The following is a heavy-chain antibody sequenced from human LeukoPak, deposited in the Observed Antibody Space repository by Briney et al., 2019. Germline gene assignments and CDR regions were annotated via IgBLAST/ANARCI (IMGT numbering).Heavy chain of an antibody. Sequence: SETLSLTCAVYGGSFSGYYWSWIRQPPGKGLEWIGEINLSGSTNYNPSPKSRVTISVDTAKNQFSLKLSSVTAADTAVYYCARTGWYYDSGFVFGFDHWGQGTLVTVSS. V-gene: IGHV4-34*01. CDR3: ARTGWYYDSGFVFGFDH. CDR1: GGSFSGYY. CDR2: INLSGST. J-gene: IGHJ5*02. D-gene: IGHD6-19*01.